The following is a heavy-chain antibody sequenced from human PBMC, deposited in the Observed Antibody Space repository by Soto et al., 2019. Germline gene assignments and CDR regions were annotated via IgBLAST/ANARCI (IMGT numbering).Heavy chain of an antibody. J-gene: IGHJ4*02. CDR1: GGSISSSNW. V-gene: IGHV4-4*02. Sequence: SETLSLTCAVSGGSISSSNWWSWVRQPPGRGLEWIGEIYHSGSTNYNPSLKSRVTISVDKSKNQFSLKLSSVTAAETAVYYCARVRRRYSYGYLYYFEYWGEGTLVTVS. CDR2: IYHSGST. D-gene: IGHD5-18*01. CDR3: ARVRRRYSYGYLYYFEY.